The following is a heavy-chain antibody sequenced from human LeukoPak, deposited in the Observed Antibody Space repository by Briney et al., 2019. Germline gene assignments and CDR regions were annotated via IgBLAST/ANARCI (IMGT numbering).Heavy chain of an antibody. CDR2: ISYDGSNK. J-gene: IGHJ4*02. Sequence: GGSLRLSCAASGFTFSSYGMHWVRQAPGKGLEWVAVISYDGSNKYYADSVKGRFTISRDNSKNTLYLQMNSLRAEDTALYYCAKDLLPVAANWWGQGTLVTVSS. CDR3: AKDLLPVAANW. D-gene: IGHD6-19*01. V-gene: IGHV3-30*18. CDR1: GFTFSSYG.